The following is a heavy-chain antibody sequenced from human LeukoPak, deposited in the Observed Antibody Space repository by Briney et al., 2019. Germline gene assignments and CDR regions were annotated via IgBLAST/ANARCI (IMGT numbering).Heavy chain of an antibody. Sequence: GGSLRLSCAASGFTFSSYGMHWVRQAPGKGLEWVAVISYDGSNKYYADSVKGRFTISRDNSKNKLYLQMNSLRAEDTAVYYCAKGTYGSGSYYYYYGMDVWGQGTTVTVSS. D-gene: IGHD3-10*01. CDR3: AKGTYGSGSYYYYYGMDV. J-gene: IGHJ6*02. CDR2: ISYDGSNK. V-gene: IGHV3-30*18. CDR1: GFTFSSYG.